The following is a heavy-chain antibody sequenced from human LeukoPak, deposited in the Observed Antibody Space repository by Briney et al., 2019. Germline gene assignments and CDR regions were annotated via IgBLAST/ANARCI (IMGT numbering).Heavy chain of an antibody. D-gene: IGHD3-22*01. J-gene: IGHJ4*02. Sequence: SDTLSLTCTVSGGSISSSSYYWGWIRQPPGKGLEWIGSIYYSGSTYYNPSLKSRVTISVDTSKNQFSLKLSSVTAADTAVYYCARPPADYYDSSGYRWGQGTLVTVSS. CDR1: GGSISSSSYY. CDR2: IYYSGST. CDR3: ARPPADYYDSSGYR. V-gene: IGHV4-39*01.